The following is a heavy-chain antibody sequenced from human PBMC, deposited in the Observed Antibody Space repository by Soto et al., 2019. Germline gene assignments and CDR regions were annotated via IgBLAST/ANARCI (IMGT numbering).Heavy chain of an antibody. Sequence: GGSLRLSCAASAFTFSSYGMHWVRQPPGKGLEWVAVISYDGSDKFHADSVKGRFTISRDNSKNALYLQMNSLRAEDTAVYYCAKDVVRGSSGWYPGRGMDVWGQGTTVTVSS. J-gene: IGHJ6*02. D-gene: IGHD6-19*01. CDR3: AKDVVRGSSGWYPGRGMDV. CDR2: ISYDGSDK. V-gene: IGHV3-30*18. CDR1: AFTFSSYG.